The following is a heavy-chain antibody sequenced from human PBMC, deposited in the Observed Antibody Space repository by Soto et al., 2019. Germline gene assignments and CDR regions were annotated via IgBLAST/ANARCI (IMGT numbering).Heavy chain of an antibody. D-gene: IGHD3-3*01. CDR1: GYTLTELS. Sequence: ASVKVSCKVSGYTLTELSMHWVRQAPGKGLEWMGGFDPEDGETIYAQKFQGRVTMTEDTSTDTAYMELSSLRSEDTAVYYCATDRYETTILGRGDYYYYGMDVWGQRTTVTGSS. CDR3: ATDRYETTILGRGDYYYYGMDV. CDR2: FDPEDGET. V-gene: IGHV1-24*01. J-gene: IGHJ6*02.